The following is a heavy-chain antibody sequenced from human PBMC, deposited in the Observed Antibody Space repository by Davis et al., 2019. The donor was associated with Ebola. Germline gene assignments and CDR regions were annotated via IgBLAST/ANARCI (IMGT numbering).Heavy chain of an antibody. CDR2: IIPILGIA. V-gene: IGHV1-69*04. CDR1: GYTFTGYY. CDR3: ARDPSIAALKGDP. D-gene: IGHD6-6*01. Sequence: SVKVSCKASGYTFTGYYMHWVRQAPGQGLEWMGRIIPILGIANYAQKFQGRVTITADKSTSTAYMELSSLRSEDTAVYYCARDPSIAALKGDPWGQGTLVTVSS. J-gene: IGHJ5*02.